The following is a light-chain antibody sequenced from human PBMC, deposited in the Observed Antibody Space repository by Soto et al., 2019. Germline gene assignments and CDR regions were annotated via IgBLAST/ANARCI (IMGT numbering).Light chain of an antibody. J-gene: IGLJ2*01. V-gene: IGLV4-69*01. Sequence: QPVLTQSPSASASLGASVNLTCTLDSGHSSYPIAWHQQQPEKGPRYLMKLNSDGSHRKGDDIPDRFSGSSSGAERYLTISSLQSEDEADYYCQTWGTGIVFGGGTKVTVL. CDR3: QTWGTGIV. CDR1: SGHSSYP. CDR2: LNSDGSH.